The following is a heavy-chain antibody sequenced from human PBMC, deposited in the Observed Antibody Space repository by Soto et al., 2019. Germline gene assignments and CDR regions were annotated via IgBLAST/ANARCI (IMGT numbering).Heavy chain of an antibody. Sequence: EVQLLESGGGLVQPGGSLRLSCAASGFTFSSYDMSWVRQAPGKGLEWVSGISGSGVSTYYADSVKGRFTISRDNSRNTLDLQMNSLRPEDTAVYHCAISWRGYGINWYFALWGRGTLVTASS. CDR1: GFTFSSYD. CDR2: ISGSGVST. J-gene: IGHJ2*01. V-gene: IGHV3-23*01. D-gene: IGHD5-12*01. CDR3: AISWRGYGINWYFAL.